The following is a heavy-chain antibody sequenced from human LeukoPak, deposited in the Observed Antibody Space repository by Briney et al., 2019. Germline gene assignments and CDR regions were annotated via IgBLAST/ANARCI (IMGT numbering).Heavy chain of an antibody. CDR1: GGSFSGYY. CDR2: INHSGST. J-gene: IGHJ4*02. D-gene: IGHD6-13*01. CDR3: ARRGVAAAGEDADFDY. V-gene: IGHV4-34*01. Sequence: SETLSLTCAVYGGSFSGYYWSWIRQPPGKGLEWIGEINHSGSTNYNPSLKSRVTISVDTSKNQFSLKLSSVTAADTAVYYCARRGVAAAGEDADFDYWGQGTLATVSS.